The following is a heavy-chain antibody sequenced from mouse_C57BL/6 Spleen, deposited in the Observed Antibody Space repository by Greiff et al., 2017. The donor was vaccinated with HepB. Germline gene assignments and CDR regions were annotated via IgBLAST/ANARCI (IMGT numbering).Heavy chain of an antibody. CDR3: ARGDYYRRYYYAMDY. D-gene: IGHD1-1*01. CDR1: GYTFTSYW. Sequence: QVQLQQPGAELVKPGASVKMSCKASGYTFTSYWITWVKQRPGQGLEWIGDIYPGSGSTNYNEKFKSKATLTVDTSSSTAYMQLSSLTSEDSAVYDGARGDYYRRYYYAMDYWGQGTSVTVSS. V-gene: IGHV1-55*01. CDR2: IYPGSGST. J-gene: IGHJ4*01.